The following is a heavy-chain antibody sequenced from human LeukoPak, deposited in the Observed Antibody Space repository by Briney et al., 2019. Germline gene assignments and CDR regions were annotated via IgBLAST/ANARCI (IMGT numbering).Heavy chain of an antibody. CDR2: IIPIFGTA. CDR3: AREYLVYYGSGSYYLDY. Sequence: GSSVKVSCKASGGTFSSYAISWVRQATGQGLEWMGGIIPIFGTANYAQKFQGRVTITADKSTSTAYMELSSLRSEDTAVYYCAREYLVYYGSGSYYLDYWGQGTLVTVSS. D-gene: IGHD3-10*01. CDR1: GGTFSSYA. J-gene: IGHJ4*02. V-gene: IGHV1-69*06.